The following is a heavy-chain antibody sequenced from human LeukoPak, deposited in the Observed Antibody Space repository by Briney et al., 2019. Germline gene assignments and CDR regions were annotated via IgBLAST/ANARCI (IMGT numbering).Heavy chain of an antibody. J-gene: IGHJ4*02. CDR2: ISGGGGST. CDR1: GFTFTSYS. D-gene: IGHD1-26*01. Sequence: GGSLRLSCAASGFTFTSYSMNWVRQAPGKGLEWVSTISGGGGSTYYADSVKGRFTISRDNSRNTLYLQVNSLRAEDTAVYYCAKGGKWDVTPFDYWGQGTLVTVSS. V-gene: IGHV3-23*01. CDR3: AKGGKWDVTPFDY.